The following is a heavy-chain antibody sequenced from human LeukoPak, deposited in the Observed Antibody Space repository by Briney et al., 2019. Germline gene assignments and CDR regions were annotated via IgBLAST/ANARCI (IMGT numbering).Heavy chain of an antibody. Sequence: PGGSLRLSCAASGFTFSRSAMTWVRQGPGTGLEFVASIIYSGGATYYADSVKGRFTISRDNSKNTLYLQMNSLRAEDTAIYYCALLAVASDFDYWGQGTLVTVSS. CDR2: IIYSGGAT. D-gene: IGHD6-19*01. CDR1: GFTFSRSA. J-gene: IGHJ4*02. CDR3: ALLAVASDFDY. V-gene: IGHV3-23*01.